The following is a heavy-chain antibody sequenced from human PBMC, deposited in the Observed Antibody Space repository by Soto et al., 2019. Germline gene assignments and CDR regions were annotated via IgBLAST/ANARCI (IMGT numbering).Heavy chain of an antibody. D-gene: IGHD3-3*01. CDR1: GGSISNSGFY. Sequence: SETLSLTCIVSGGSISNSGFYWGWIRQPPGKGLEWIGSIYDSGTTYYNPSLKSRVTVSVDASKNQFSLRLTSVIAADTAVYYCARPRGLRFSVADVFDIWGQGAMVTVSS. V-gene: IGHV4-39*01. CDR2: IYDSGTT. CDR3: ARPRGLRFSVADVFDI. J-gene: IGHJ3*02.